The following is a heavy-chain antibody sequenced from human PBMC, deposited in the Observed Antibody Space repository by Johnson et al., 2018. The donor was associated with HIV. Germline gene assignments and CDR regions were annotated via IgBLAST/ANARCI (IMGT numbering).Heavy chain of an antibody. CDR1: GFTFSNYA. CDR2: ISYDGSSK. Sequence: QMQLVESGGGLVKPGGSLRLSCAASGFTFSNYAMYWVRQAPGKGLEWVAAISYDGSSKYYADSVKGRFTISRDNSKNTLYLQMNSLRAEDTAVYYCAKDHPVVAERTGAFDIWGQGTMVTVSS. D-gene: IGHD2-15*01. V-gene: IGHV3-30-3*01. J-gene: IGHJ3*02. CDR3: AKDHPVVAERTGAFDI.